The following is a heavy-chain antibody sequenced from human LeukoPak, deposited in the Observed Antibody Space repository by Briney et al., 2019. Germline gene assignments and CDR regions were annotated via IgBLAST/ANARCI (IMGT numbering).Heavy chain of an antibody. D-gene: IGHD6-6*01. J-gene: IGHJ4*02. CDR3: ARGSFLRY. CDR1: GGSISSSSYY. CDR2: IYYSGTT. Sequence: SETLSLTCTVSGGSISSSSYYWGWIRQPPGKGLEWIGSIYYSGTTYYNPSLKSRVTISVDTSKNQFSLKLSSVTAADTAVYYCARGSFLRYWGQGTLVTVSS. V-gene: IGHV4-39*01.